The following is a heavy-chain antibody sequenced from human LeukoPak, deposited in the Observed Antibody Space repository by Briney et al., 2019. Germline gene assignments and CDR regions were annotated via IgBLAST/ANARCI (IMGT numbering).Heavy chain of an antibody. CDR1: GVSISSSSYY. D-gene: IGHD6-13*01. CDR3: ASQISDQQLTRFDY. CDR2: IYYSGST. J-gene: IGHJ4*02. V-gene: IGHV4-39*01. Sequence: KPSETLSLTCTGSGVSISSSSYYWGWIRQPPGKGLEWIGSIYYSGSTYYNPSLKSRVTISVDTSKNQFSLKLSSVTAADTAVYYCASQISDQQLTRFDYWGQGTLVTV.